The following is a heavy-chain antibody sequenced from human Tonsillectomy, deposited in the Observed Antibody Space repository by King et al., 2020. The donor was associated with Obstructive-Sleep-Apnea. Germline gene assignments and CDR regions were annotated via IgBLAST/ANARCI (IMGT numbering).Heavy chain of an antibody. D-gene: IGHD3-10*01. V-gene: IGHV4-59*01. J-gene: IGHJ5*02. CDR2: ISYSGST. CDR1: GASISSYL. CDR3: ARVNKRFGELSHFDP. Sequence: QLQESGPGLVKPSETLSLSCIVSGASISSYLWSWIRQPPGKGQEWIGYISYSGSTNYNPSLKSRLTISVDTSKNYFSLKLSSVTAADTAVYYCARVNKRFGELSHFDPWGQGTLVTVSS.